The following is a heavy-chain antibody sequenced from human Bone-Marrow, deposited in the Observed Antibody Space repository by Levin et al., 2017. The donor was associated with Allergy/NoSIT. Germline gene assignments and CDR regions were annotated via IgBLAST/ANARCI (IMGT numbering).Heavy chain of an antibody. J-gene: IGHJ5*02. D-gene: IGHD2-21*01. CDR3: ARARHIYPWFDP. CDR1: GGSISSSNR. V-gene: IGHV4-4*02. CDR2: IYHSGST. Sequence: SSETLSLTCAVSGGSISSSNRWSWVRQPPGKGLEWIGEIYHSGSTNYNPSLKSRVTISVDKSKNQFSLKLSSVTAADTAVYYCARARHIYPWFDPWGQGTLVTVSS.